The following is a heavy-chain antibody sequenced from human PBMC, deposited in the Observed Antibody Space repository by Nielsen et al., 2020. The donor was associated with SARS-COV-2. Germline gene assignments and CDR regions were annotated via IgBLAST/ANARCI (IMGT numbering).Heavy chain of an antibody. V-gene: IGHV3-30*04. J-gene: IGHJ4*02. CDR1: GFNFRSYA. Sequence: GGSLRLSCAASGFNFRSYAIHWVRQAPGKGLEWVTVISFDGLSKQYTDSVKGRFSITRDNSKNTRYLQMNSLRAEDTAVYYCARGNGWGSYFDYWGQGTLVTVSS. D-gene: IGHD7-27*01. CDR3: ARGNGWGSYFDY. CDR2: ISFDGLSK.